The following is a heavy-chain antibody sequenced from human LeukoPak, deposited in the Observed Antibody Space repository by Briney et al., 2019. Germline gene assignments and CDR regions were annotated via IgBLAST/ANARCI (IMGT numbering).Heavy chain of an antibody. D-gene: IGHD3-10*01. CDR1: GFTFSSYG. CDR2: MRYDGSNK. V-gene: IGHV3-30*02. J-gene: IGHJ4*02. Sequence: GGSLRLSCAASGFTFSSYGMHWVRQAPGKGLEGVAFMRYDGSNKYYADSVKGRFTISRDNSKNTLYLQMNSLRAEDTAVYYCAEGSGSYPHFDYWGQGTLVTVSS. CDR3: AEGSGSYPHFDY.